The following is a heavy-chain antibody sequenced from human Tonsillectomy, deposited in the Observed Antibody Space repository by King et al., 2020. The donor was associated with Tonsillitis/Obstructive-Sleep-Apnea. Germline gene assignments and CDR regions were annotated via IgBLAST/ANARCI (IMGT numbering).Heavy chain of an antibody. CDR3: ASAQGRGGSYWLGQKDKGLDY. CDR1: GFTFSSYA. Sequence: VQLVESGGGVVQPGRSLRLSCAASGFTFSSYAMHWVRQAPGKGLEWVAVISYDGSNEYYADSVKGRFTISRDNPKNTLYLQMNSLRAEDTAVYYCASAQGRGGSYWLGQKDKGLDYWGQGTLVTVSS. J-gene: IGHJ4*02. CDR2: ISYDGSNE. V-gene: IGHV3-30*04. D-gene: IGHD1-26*01.